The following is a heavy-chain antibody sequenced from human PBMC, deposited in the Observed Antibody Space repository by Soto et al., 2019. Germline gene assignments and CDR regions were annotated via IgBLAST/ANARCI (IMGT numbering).Heavy chain of an antibody. CDR3: ATSRPISSWSGFDS. V-gene: IGHV3-72*01. CDR1: GCAFSSYY. D-gene: IGHD6-13*01. J-gene: IGHJ4*02. Sequence: GSLSLTCAASGCAFSSYYLKGVGRAPREGLEWVGRTRNKVYSFTTEYAASLKGSFTSSRDDSEDLLYLQVDSLKTDDTAVYYGATSRPISSWSGFDSWGPGTLVTVSS. CDR2: TRNKVYSFTT.